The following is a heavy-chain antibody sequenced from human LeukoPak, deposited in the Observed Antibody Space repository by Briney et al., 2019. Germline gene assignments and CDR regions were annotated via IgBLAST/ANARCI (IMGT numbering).Heavy chain of an antibody. Sequence: GESLKISCKGSGSSFTSYWIGWVRQMPGKGLEWMGIIYPGDSDTRYSPSFQGQVTISADKSISTAYLQWSSLKASDTAMYYCALIRGDGYSENWFDPWGQGTLVTVSS. CDR3: ALIRGDGYSENWFDP. V-gene: IGHV5-51*01. CDR1: GSSFTSYW. D-gene: IGHD5-24*01. CDR2: IYPGDSDT. J-gene: IGHJ5*02.